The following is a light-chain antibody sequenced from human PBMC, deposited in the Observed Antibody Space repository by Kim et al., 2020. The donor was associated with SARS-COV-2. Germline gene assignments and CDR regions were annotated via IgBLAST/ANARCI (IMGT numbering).Light chain of an antibody. Sequence: QSALTQPASVSGSPGQSITISCTGTSSDVGAYNYVSWYQHHPGKAPKLMIYEVNNRPAGVSNRFSGSKSVNTSSLTISGSQAEDEADYYCNSYTKSATLVFGGGTQLTVL. CDR2: EVN. V-gene: IGLV2-14*01. CDR3: NSYTKSATLV. CDR1: SSDVGAYNY. J-gene: IGLJ3*02.